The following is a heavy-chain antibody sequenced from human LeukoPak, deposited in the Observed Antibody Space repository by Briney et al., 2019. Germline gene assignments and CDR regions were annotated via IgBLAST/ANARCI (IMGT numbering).Heavy chain of an antibody. CDR3: ARVRVLWFGEIDY. Sequence: GGSLRLSCAASGSTFRSYSMNWVRQAPGKGLEWVSSISSSSSYIYYADSVKGRFTISRDNAKNSLYLQINSLRAEDTAVYYCARVRVLWFGEIDYWGQGTLVTVSS. V-gene: IGHV3-21*01. J-gene: IGHJ4*02. D-gene: IGHD3-10*01. CDR2: ISSSSSYI. CDR1: GSTFRSYS.